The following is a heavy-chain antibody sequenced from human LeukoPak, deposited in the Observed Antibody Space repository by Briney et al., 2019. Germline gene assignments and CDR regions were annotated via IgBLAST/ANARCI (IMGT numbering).Heavy chain of an antibody. CDR1: GYTFTNYW. CDR2: TYPRDSDT. V-gene: IGHV5-51*01. CDR3: VRLPSMIRGRYFDF. J-gene: IGHJ4*02. D-gene: IGHD3-10*01. Sequence: GESLRISCAASGYTFTNYWIGWVRQMPGKGLEWMGITYPRDSDTRYGPSFQGQVTISADKSISAAYLQWGGLKASDTAIYYCVRLPSMIRGRYFDFWGQGTLVTVSS.